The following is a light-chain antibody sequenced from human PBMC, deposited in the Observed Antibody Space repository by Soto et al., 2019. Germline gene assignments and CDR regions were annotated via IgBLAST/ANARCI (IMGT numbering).Light chain of an antibody. V-gene: IGLV1-47*02. CDR1: SSNIGSNY. CDR3: AMWDDSVSGWV. CDR2: GNN. J-gene: IGLJ3*02. Sequence: QSVLTQSPSVSGTPGQRVPISCSGSSSNIGSNYIYWYRQLAGTAPKLLIYGNNQRPSGVPDRFSGSKSGTSASLAISGLRSEDEADYYCAMWDDSVSGWVFGGGTKLTVL.